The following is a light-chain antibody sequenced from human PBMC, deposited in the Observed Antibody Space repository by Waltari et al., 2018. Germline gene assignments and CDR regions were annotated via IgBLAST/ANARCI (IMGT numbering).Light chain of an antibody. J-gene: IGLJ2*01. CDR2: GKN. CDR1: HLRTYY. Sequence: SSDLTQDPAVSVALGQTVRITCQGDHLRTYYGNWCRQKPGQPPELVIYGKNNRPSGIPDRFSAFSSGNTASLISAGAQAEDEADYYCSSRELSGHVVFGGGTRLTVL. V-gene: IGLV3-19*01. CDR3: SSRELSGHVV.